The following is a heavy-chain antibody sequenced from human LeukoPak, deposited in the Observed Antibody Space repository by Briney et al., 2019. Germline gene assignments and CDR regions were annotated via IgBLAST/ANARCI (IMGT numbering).Heavy chain of an antibody. CDR1: GFTFSSYA. CDR2: ISGSGGST. D-gene: IGHD6-19*01. Sequence: GGSLRLSCAASGFTFSSYAMSWVRQAPGTGLEWVSAISGSGGSTHYADSVKGRLTISRDNSKNTLFLQMNSLRAEDTAVYYCARISGWYQTWGQGTLVTVSS. V-gene: IGHV3-23*01. J-gene: IGHJ5*02. CDR3: ARISGWYQT.